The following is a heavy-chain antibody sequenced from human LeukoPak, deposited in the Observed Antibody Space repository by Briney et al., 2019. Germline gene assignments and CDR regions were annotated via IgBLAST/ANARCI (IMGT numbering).Heavy chain of an antibody. Sequence: ASVKVSCKASGYTFTDYKVHWVRQAPGQGLEWMGWINPPSGGTLYPQKFQGRVALTTDTSISTAYMYLSRLTSDDTAIYYCVRDVHNYNDDYWGQGTLVSVSS. V-gene: IGHV1-2*02. CDR1: GYTFTDYK. J-gene: IGHJ4*02. CDR3: VRDVHNYNDDY. D-gene: IGHD1-1*01. CDR2: INPPSGGT.